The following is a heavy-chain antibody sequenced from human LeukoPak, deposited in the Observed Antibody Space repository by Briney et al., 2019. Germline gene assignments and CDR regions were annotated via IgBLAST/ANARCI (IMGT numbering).Heavy chain of an antibody. CDR3: ARDDDSSGRAIDY. D-gene: IGHD3-22*01. CDR2: ISYDGSNK. Sequence: GGSLRLSCAASRFTFSNYAMHWVRQAPGKGLEWVAVISYDGSNKYYADSVKGRFTISRDISKNTLYLQMNSLRAEDTAVYYCARDDDSSGRAIDYWGQGTLVTVSS. CDR1: RFTFSNYA. J-gene: IGHJ4*02. V-gene: IGHV3-30-3*01.